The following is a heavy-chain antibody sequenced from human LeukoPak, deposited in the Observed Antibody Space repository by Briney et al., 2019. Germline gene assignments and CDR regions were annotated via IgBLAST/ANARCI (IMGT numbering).Heavy chain of an antibody. Sequence: QPGGSLRLSCAASGFTFSSYEMNWVRQAPGKGLEWVSYINSSGSTTYYADSVKGRFTISRDNAKNSLYLQMYSLRAEDTAVYYCARGIGFDPWGQGTLVTVSS. CDR2: INSSGSTT. J-gene: IGHJ5*02. CDR1: GFTFSSYE. V-gene: IGHV3-48*03. CDR3: ARGIGFDP.